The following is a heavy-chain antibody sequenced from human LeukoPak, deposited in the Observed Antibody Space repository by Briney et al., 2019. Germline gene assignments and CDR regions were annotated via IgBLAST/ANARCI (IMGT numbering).Heavy chain of an antibody. J-gene: IGHJ4*02. CDR1: GFTFSSYA. Sequence: PGRSLRFSCAASGFTFSSYAMHWVRQAPGKGLEWVAVISYDGSNKYYADSVKGRFTISRDNSKNTLYLQINSLRAEDTAVYYCARDPGIYDSSGYYRGNYFDYWGQGTLVTVSS. D-gene: IGHD3-22*01. CDR3: ARDPGIYDSSGYYRGNYFDY. V-gene: IGHV3-30-3*01. CDR2: ISYDGSNK.